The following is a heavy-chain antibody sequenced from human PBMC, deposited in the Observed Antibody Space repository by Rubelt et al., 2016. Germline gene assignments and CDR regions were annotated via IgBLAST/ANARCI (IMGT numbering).Heavy chain of an antibody. CDR3: ARDRGYSHGYYFDY. V-gene: IGHV3-66*01. Sequence: SGGSTYYADSVKGRFTISRDNSKNTLYLQMNSLRVEDTAVYYCARDRGYSHGYYFDYWGQGTLVTVSS. J-gene: IGHJ4*02. D-gene: IGHD5-18*01. CDR2: SGGST.